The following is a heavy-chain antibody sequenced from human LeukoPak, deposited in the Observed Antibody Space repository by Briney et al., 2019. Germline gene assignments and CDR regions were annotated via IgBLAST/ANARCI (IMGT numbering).Heavy chain of an antibody. CDR2: IYTSGST. V-gene: IGHV4-4*07. D-gene: IGHD2-15*01. CDR1: GGSISSYS. CDR3: ARAVHCSGGSCYFDY. J-gene: IGHJ4*02. Sequence: PSETLSLTCTVSGGSISSYSWSWIRQPAGKGLEWIGRIYTSGSTKHNPSLTSRVTMSVDTSKNQFSLKLRSVTAADTAVYYCARAVHCSGGSCYFDYWGQGTLVTVSS.